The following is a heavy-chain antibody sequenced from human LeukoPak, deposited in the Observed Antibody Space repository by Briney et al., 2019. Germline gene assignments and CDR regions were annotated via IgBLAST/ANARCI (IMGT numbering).Heavy chain of an antibody. J-gene: IGHJ4*02. CDR2: IYYSGST. CDR3: ARGSTYYDFWSGYYSAGGKFDY. CDR1: GGSISSGGYY. V-gene: IGHV4-31*03. Sequence: SQTLSFTCTVSGGSISSGGYYRSWIRQHPGKGLEWIGYIYYSGSTYYNPSLKSRVTKSVDTSKNQFTLKLSSVTAADTAVYYCARGSTYYDFWSGYYSAGGKFDYWGQGTLVTVSS. D-gene: IGHD3-3*01.